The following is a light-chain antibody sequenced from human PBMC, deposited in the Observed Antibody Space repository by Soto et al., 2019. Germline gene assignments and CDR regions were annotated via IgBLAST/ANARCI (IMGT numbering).Light chain of an antibody. CDR2: WAS. Sequence: DIVMTQSPDSLAVSLGEGATINCKSSQSVLYSSNNKYYLAWYQQKPGQPPKLLIYWASTRESGVPDRFSGSGSGTDFTLTISSLQAEDVAVYYCQQYYSTRTFGQGTKVEIK. CDR1: QSVLYSSNNKYY. CDR3: QQYYSTRT. V-gene: IGKV4-1*01. J-gene: IGKJ1*01.